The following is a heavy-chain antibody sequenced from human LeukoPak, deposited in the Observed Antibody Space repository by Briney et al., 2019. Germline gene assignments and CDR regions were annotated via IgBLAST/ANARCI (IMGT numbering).Heavy chain of an antibody. CDR3: ARVRSDYVDY. CDR2: INHSGST. CDR1: GGSFSGYY. J-gene: IGHJ4*02. Sequence: SETLSLTCAVYGGSFSGYYWSWIRQPTGNGLEWIGEINHSGSTNYNPSLKSRVTISVDTSKNQFSLKLSSVTAADTAVYYCARVRSDYVDYWGQGTLVTVSS. V-gene: IGHV4-34*01.